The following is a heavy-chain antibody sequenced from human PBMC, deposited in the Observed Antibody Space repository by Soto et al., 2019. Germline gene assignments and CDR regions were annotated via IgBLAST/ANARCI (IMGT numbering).Heavy chain of an antibody. CDR3: ARGWVEGLSRQPPTDY. J-gene: IGHJ4*02. V-gene: IGHV3-74*01. D-gene: IGHD3-3*01. CDR1: GFTFSRYW. Sequence: EVQLVESGGGLVQPWGSLRLSCAASGFTFSRYWMHWVRQAPGKGLVWVSRIDSYGSATSQVDSVEGRFTISRDNAKNTLYLQMNSLRAEDTAVYYCARGWVEGLSRQPPTDYWGQGTLVTVSS. CDR2: IDSYGSAT.